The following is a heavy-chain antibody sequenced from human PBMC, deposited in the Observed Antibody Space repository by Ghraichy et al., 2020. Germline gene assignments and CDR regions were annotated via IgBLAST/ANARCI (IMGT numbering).Heavy chain of an antibody. CDR2: IYPGDSYT. J-gene: IGHJ4*02. CDR3: TRQGEYSGSYGGY. D-gene: IGHD1-26*01. V-gene: IGHV5-51*01. Sequence: GESLNISCKGSGYNFTSNWIGWVRQMPGKGLEWMGIIYPGDSYTTYSPSFQGQVTISADRSLTTAYLQWHRLKASDTALYYCTRQGEYSGSYGGYWGQGTQVTVSS. CDR1: GYNFTSNW.